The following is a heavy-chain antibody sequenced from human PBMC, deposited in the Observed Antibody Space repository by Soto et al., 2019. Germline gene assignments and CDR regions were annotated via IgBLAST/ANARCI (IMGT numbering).Heavy chain of an antibody. D-gene: IGHD3-3*01. CDR2: MNPNSGNT. Sequence: ASVKVSCKASGGTFSSYTISWVRQATGQGLEWMGWMNPNSGNTGYAQKFQGRVTMTRNTSISTAYMELSSLRSEDTAVYYCARVRQRGYYDFWSGYYTYYYYYMDVWGKGTTVTVSS. CDR1: GGTFSSYT. V-gene: IGHV1-8*02. J-gene: IGHJ6*03. CDR3: ARVRQRGYYDFWSGYYTYYYYYMDV.